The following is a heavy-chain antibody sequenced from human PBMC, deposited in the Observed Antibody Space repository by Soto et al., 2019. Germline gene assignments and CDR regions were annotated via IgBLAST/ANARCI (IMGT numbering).Heavy chain of an antibody. CDR2: IYSEGNT. CDR1: GFTVSSSY. CDR3: ARVVWNLRTFDY. D-gene: IGHD1-1*01. Sequence: EVQLVASGGGLIQPGGSLRLSCAASGFTVSSSYMGWVRQAPGKGLEWVSIIYSEGNTDSADSVKGRFTMSRDNSKNTLYLQMNSLSTEDTAVYYCARVVWNLRTFDYWGQGTLVTVSS. J-gene: IGHJ4*02. V-gene: IGHV3-53*01.